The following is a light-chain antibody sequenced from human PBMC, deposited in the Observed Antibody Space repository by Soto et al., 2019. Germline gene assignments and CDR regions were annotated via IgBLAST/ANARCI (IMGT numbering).Light chain of an antibody. CDR3: QQANSFPLT. J-gene: IGKJ4*01. CDR1: QTVSRSA. V-gene: IGKV3D-7*01. Sequence: PGERATLSCRASQTVSRSALAWYQQKPGQAPRLLIYGASNRATGIPDRFSGSGSGTDFTLTISSLQPEDFATYYCQQANSFPLTFGGGTKVDIK. CDR2: GAS.